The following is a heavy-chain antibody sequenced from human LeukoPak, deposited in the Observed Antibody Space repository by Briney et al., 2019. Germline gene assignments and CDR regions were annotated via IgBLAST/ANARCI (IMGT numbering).Heavy chain of an antibody. CDR1: GFTFSSYG. CDR3: ARDEDLSPHFDY. CDR2: IRYDGSNK. D-gene: IGHD2-15*01. V-gene: IGHV3-30*02. Sequence: PGGSLRLSCAASGFTFSSYGMHWVRQAPGKGLEWVAFIRYDGSNKYYADSVKGRFTISRDNSKNTLYLQMNSLRAEDTAVYYCARDEDLSPHFDYWGQGTLVTVSS. J-gene: IGHJ4*02.